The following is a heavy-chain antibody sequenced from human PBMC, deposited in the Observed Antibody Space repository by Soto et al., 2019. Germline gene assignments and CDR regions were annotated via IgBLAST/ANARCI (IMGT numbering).Heavy chain of an antibody. J-gene: IGHJ4*02. Sequence: QVQLPQWGAGLLKPSETLSLTCAVYGGSFSGYYWSWIRQPPGKGLEWIGEINHRGSTNYNPSLKRRVPISVDTSKNQFSRILSSVTAADTAVYYCARMWSGYTSHWGQGTLVTVSS. CDR3: ARMWSGYTSH. CDR2: INHRGST. V-gene: IGHV4-34*01. CDR1: GGSFSGYY. D-gene: IGHD6-25*01.